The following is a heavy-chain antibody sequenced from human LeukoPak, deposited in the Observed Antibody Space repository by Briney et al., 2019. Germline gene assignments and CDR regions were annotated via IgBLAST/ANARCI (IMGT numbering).Heavy chain of an antibody. D-gene: IGHD1-26*01. CDR3: ARLLRPGGRKGDAFDI. Sequence: SQTLSLTCTVSGGSISGHHWTWMRQPPGTGLEWIGYFYDSGDFNYNPSLKSRVTIWMDMSNNQFSLTMSSVTAADTAMYYCARLLRPGGRKGDAFDIWGQGTLVTVSS. CDR1: GGSISGHH. J-gene: IGHJ3*02. CDR2: FYDSGDF. V-gene: IGHV4-59*08.